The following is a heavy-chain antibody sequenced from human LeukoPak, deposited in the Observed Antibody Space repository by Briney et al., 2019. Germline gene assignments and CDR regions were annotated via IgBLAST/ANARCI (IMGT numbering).Heavy chain of an antibody. CDR1: GYTFTSYY. V-gene: IGHV1-46*01. Sequence: ASVKVSRKASGYTFTSYYMHWVRPSHGQGLEWMGIINFSGGSASYAQKFQGRVTMTRDTSTSTVYMELSSLRSEDTAVYYCARARKTYSSGWHDHAFDIWGQGTMVTVSS. J-gene: IGHJ3*02. CDR3: ARARKTYSSGWHDHAFDI. CDR2: INFSGGSA. D-gene: IGHD6-19*01.